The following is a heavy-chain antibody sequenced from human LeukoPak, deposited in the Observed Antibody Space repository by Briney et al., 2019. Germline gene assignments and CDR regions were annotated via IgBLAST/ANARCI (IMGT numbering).Heavy chain of an antibody. V-gene: IGHV4-59*01. D-gene: IGHD2/OR15-2a*01. CDR2: IFYSGST. Sequence: SETLSLTCIVSGGSISSYYWSWIRQLPGKGLEWIGYIFYSGSTNYNPSLKSRVTISLDTSKNQFSLRLDSVTAADTAVYYCARDSISSDAFDIWGQGTMVTVSS. J-gene: IGHJ3*02. CDR3: ARDSISSDAFDI. CDR1: GGSISSYY.